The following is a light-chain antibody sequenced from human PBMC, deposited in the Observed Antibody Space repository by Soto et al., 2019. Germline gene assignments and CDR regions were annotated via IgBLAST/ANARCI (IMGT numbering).Light chain of an antibody. V-gene: IGLV2-14*03. CDR3: SSFTSSTSYV. CDR2: DVN. J-gene: IGLJ1*01. CDR1: SSDVGSYNS. Sequence: RTSSDVGSYNSVSWYQQYPGKAPKLMIHDVNNRPSGISDRFSGSKSGNTASLTISGLQAEDEADYYCSSFTSSTSYVFGTGTKVTVL.